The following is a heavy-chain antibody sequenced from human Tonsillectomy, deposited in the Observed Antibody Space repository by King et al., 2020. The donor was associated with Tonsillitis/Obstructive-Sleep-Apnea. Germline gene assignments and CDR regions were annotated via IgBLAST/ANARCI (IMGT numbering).Heavy chain of an antibody. CDR2: IXQNGRT. CDR1: XXSISNNYW. CDR3: ASAMIGKRGFNX. D-gene: IGHD2-21*01. V-gene: IGHV4-4*02. Sequence: LXLQESDPGLXKXSGTLXLXCAVXXXSISNNYWXXWVRQPPGXGLXWIGEIXQNGRTDYTPSLKSRVTISLDKSKHQCSLHLSSVAAADTALYFCASAMIGKRGFNXWGQGTLVTVSS. J-gene: IGHJ4*02.